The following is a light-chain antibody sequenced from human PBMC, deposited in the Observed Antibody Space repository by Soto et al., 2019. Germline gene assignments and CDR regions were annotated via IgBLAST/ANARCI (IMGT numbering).Light chain of an antibody. CDR3: QSYDSSLSGPWV. CDR2: GIS. V-gene: IGLV1-40*01. J-gene: IGLJ3*02. CDR1: SSNIGAGYD. Sequence: SVLTQPPSVSGAPGQRVTISCTGSSSNIGAGYDVHWYQQLPGTAPKLLIYGISNRPSGVPDRFSGSKSGTSASLAITGLQAEDEADYYCQSYDSSLSGPWVFGGGTKLTVL.